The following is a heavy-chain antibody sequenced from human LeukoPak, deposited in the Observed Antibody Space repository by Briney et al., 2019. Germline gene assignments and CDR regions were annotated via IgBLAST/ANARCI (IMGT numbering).Heavy chain of an antibody. CDR1: GFTFSNYS. J-gene: IGHJ3*02. V-gene: IGHV3-48*01. Sequence: GGSLRLSCEASGFTFSNYSMNWVRQAPGKGLEWVSYIRSSSTTIYYAGSVKGRFTISRDNAKNSLYLQMNSLRAEDTAVYYCARAKRNGFDIWGQGTMVTVSS. CDR2: IRSSSTTI. CDR3: ARAKRNGFDI.